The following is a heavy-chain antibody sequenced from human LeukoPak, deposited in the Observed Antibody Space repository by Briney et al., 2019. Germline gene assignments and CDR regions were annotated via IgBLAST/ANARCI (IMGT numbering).Heavy chain of an antibody. CDR1: GFTFSSYS. CDR2: ISSSSSYI. CDR3: AELGITMIGGV. J-gene: IGHJ6*04. D-gene: IGHD3-10*02. V-gene: IGHV3-21*01. Sequence: TGGSLRLSCVASGFTFSSYSMNWVRQAPGKGLEWVSSISSSSSYIYYADSVKGRFTISRDNAKNSLYLQMNSLRAEDTAVYYCAELGITMIGGVWGKGTTVTISS.